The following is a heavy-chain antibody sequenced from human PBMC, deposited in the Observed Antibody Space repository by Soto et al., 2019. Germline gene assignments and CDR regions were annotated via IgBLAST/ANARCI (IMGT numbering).Heavy chain of an antibody. CDR1: GFTFSSYS. V-gene: IGHV3-23*04. Sequence: EVQLVESGGGLVQPGGSLRLSCAASGFTFSSYSMNWVRQAPGKGLEWVSAISGSGGSTYYADSVKGRFTISRDNSKNTLYLQMNSLRAEDTAVYYCAKGPYCSGGSCYSFPYYFDYWGQGTLVTVSS. CDR3: AKGPYCSGGSCYSFPYYFDY. CDR2: ISGSGGST. J-gene: IGHJ4*02. D-gene: IGHD2-15*01.